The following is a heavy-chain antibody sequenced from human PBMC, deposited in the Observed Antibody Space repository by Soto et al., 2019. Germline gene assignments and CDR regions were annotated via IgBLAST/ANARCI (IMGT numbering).Heavy chain of an antibody. CDR1: GGSFSGYY. D-gene: IGHD5-12*01. CDR3: AAGGGLPRYY. CDR2: IIHSGST. J-gene: IGHJ4*02. V-gene: IGHV4-34*12. Sequence: PSETLSLTCAVYGGSFSGYYWSWVRQPPGKGLEWIGEIIHSGSTYYNPSLKTRVTISVDRSKNQFSLKLSSVTAADTAVYYCAAGGGLPRYYWGQGTLVTVSS.